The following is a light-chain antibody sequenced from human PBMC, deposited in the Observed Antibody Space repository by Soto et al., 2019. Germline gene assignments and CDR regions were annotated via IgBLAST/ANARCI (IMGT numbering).Light chain of an antibody. J-gene: IGKJ1*01. CDR2: VAS. V-gene: IGKV3-20*01. Sequence: EIVLTQSPGTLSLSPGERATLSCRASQSVSSSYLAWYQQKPGQAPRPLIYVASSRAIGIPDRFSGSGSGTDFTLTISRPEPEDFAVYYCQQYGSSPWTFGQGTKVEIK. CDR3: QQYGSSPWT. CDR1: QSVSSSY.